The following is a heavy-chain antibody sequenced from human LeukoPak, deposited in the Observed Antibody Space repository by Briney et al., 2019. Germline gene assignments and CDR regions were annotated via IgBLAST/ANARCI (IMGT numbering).Heavy chain of an antibody. CDR1: GLTFYSYG. V-gene: IGHV3-23*01. CDR2: ISGSGDTT. D-gene: IGHD1-14*01. J-gene: IGHJ4*02. Sequence: GGSPRLSCAASGLTFYSYGMSWVRQAPGKGLEWVSGISGSGDTTYYADSVKGRFTISRDNSKNTLYLQMNSLRVEDTGVYYCAKGHSAHGTGFDCWGQGTQVAVSS. CDR3: AKGHSAHGTGFDC.